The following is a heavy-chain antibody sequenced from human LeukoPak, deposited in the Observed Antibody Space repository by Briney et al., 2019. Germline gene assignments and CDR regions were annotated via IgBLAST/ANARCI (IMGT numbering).Heavy chain of an antibody. J-gene: IGHJ4*02. CDR2: IYYSGST. Sequence: MPSETLSLTCSVSGGSITYSHYYWGWVRQPPGKGLEWIGGIYYSGSTYYNPSLKSRVTISVDTSRNEFSLRLSSVTAADTALYFCARQSGSYGGILDNWGQGILGTVSS. V-gene: IGHV4-39*01. CDR3: ARQSGSYGGILDN. CDR1: GGSITYSHYY. D-gene: IGHD1-26*01.